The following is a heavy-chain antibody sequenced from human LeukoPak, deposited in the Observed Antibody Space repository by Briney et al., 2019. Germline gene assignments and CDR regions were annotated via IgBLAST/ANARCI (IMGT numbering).Heavy chain of an antibody. CDR3: AARYFDWLSPPFDP. Sequence: GISVKVSCKASGFTFTSPAVQWVRQARGQRPEWIGWIVVGSGNTNYAQKFQERVTITRDMSTSTAYMELSSLRSEDTAVYYCAARYFDWLSPPFDPWGQGTLVTVSS. V-gene: IGHV1-58*01. J-gene: IGHJ5*02. CDR1: GFTFTSPA. D-gene: IGHD3-9*01. CDR2: IVVGSGNT.